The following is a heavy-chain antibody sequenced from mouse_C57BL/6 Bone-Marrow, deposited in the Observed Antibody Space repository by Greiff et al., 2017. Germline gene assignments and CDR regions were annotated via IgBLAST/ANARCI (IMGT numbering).Heavy chain of an antibody. CDR3: TPITTVVATSYFDY. D-gene: IGHD1-1*01. CDR1: GFNIKDDY. CDR2: IDPENGDT. J-gene: IGHJ2*01. V-gene: IGHV14-4*01. Sequence: VQLKESGAELVRPGASVKLSCTASGFNIKDDYMPWVKQRPEQGLEWIGWIDPENGDTEYASKFQGKATITADTSSNTAYLQLSSLTSEDTAVYYCTPITTVVATSYFDYWGQGTTLTVSS.